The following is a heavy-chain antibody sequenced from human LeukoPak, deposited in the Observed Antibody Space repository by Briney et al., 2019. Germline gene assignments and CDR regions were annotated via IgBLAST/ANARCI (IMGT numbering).Heavy chain of an antibody. V-gene: IGHV3-15*01. Sequence: GGSLRLSCAASGFTFSNAWMSWVRQAPGKGLEWVGRIKSKTDGGTTDYAAPVKGRFTISRDDSKNTLYLQMNSLKTEDTAVYYCTTGGFGSGSYYSQQWGQGTLVTVSS. D-gene: IGHD3-10*01. CDR1: GFTFSNAW. CDR3: TTGGFGSGSYYSQQ. J-gene: IGHJ4*02. CDR2: IKSKTDGGTT.